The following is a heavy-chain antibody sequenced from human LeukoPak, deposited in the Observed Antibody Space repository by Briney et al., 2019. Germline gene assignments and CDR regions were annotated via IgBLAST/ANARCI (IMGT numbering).Heavy chain of an antibody. V-gene: IGHV1-2*02. Sequence: GASVKVSCKASGYTFTGYYMHWVRQAPGQGLEWMGWINPNSGGTNYAQKFQGRVTMTRDTSISTAYMELSRLRSDDTAVYYCARPLTLGFEAFDIWGQGTTVTVSS. J-gene: IGHJ3*02. CDR1: GYTFTGYY. D-gene: IGHD3-9*01. CDR2: INPNSGGT. CDR3: ARPLTLGFEAFDI.